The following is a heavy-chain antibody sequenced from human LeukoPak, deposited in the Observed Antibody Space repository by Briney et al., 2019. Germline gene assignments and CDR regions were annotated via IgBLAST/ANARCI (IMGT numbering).Heavy chain of an antibody. J-gene: IGHJ4*02. CDR1: GFTFSRYW. CDR2: INNDGSHT. Sequence: GGSLRLSCAASGFTFSRYWMHWVRHAPGKGLVWLACINNDGSHTKYADCEKGRFTISRDNDKTTLYLQINSLRAEDTALYYCARLYVDTALGSDSWGQGTLVTVSS. D-gene: IGHD5-18*01. CDR3: ARLYVDTALGSDS. V-gene: IGHV3-74*03.